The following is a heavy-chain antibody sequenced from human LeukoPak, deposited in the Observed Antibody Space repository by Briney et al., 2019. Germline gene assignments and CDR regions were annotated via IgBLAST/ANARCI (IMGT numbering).Heavy chain of an antibody. CDR1: GFTVSSNY. J-gene: IGHJ3*02. D-gene: IGHD4-17*01. V-gene: IGHV3-53*04. Sequence: PGGSLRLSCAASGFTVSSNYMSWVRQAPGKGLEWVSVIYSGGSTYYADSVRGRFTISRHNSKNTLYLQMNSLRAEDTAVYYCARDPYGDFGAFDIWGQGTMVTVSS. CDR2: IYSGGST. CDR3: ARDPYGDFGAFDI.